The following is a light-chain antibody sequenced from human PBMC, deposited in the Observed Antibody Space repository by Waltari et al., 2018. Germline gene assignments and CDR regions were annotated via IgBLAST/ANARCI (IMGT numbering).Light chain of an antibody. CDR3: AAWDDSLNGWV. CDR2: SNK. V-gene: IGLV1-44*01. Sequence: QSVLTQPPSASATPGQRVTLSCSGSSPIIAGNPLHRYQQPPGTAPKLLIYSNKRRPPGVPGRFSGSNSGTSASLAISGLQSEDEADYYCAAWDDSLNGWVFGGGTKLTVL. J-gene: IGLJ3*02. CDR1: SPIIAGNP.